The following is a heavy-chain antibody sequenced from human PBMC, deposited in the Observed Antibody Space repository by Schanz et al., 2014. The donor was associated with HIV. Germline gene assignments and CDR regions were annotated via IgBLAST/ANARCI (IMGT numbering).Heavy chain of an antibody. CDR1: GFTVSSSH. CDR3: AKTSITLGMDV. D-gene: IGHD1-20*01. V-gene: IGHV3-53*01. Sequence: EVQLVESGGGLIQPGGSLRLSCAASGFTVSSSHMSWVRQAPGKGLEWVSIVSSGGSRTYYADSLKGRFTISRDNSKNTVYLHMKGLRAEDTAVYYCAKTSITLGMDVGGQGTTVTVSS. CDR2: VSSGGSRT. J-gene: IGHJ6*02.